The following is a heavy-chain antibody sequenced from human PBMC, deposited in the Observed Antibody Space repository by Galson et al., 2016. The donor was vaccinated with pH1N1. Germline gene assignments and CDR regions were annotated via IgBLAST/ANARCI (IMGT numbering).Heavy chain of an antibody. CDR2: IWYDGSNQ. J-gene: IGHJ4*02. V-gene: IGHV3-33*01. CDR1: GFTFSNHA. Sequence: SLRLSCAASGFTFSNHATHWVRHVPGKGLDWVALIWYDGSNQYYTDSVKGRFTISRDNSNNTLYLQMKSLRVEDTAVYYCVRESWRFGGDFDYWGQGTLVAVSS. CDR3: VRESWRFGGDFDY. D-gene: IGHD2-15*01.